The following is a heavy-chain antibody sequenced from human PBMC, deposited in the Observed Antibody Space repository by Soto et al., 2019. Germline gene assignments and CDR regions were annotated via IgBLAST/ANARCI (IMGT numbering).Heavy chain of an antibody. Sequence: QVQLVQSGAEVKKPGASVKVSCKASGFTFTNSYMHWVRQAPGQGLERVGIINPSGRRIGYAQKFQGRLTRTTDTSTSTVYMELSNLRSEDTAVYYCAKGNSASDLAWWFDPWGQGTLVTVSS. D-gene: IGHD1-26*01. CDR1: GFTFTNSY. J-gene: IGHJ5*02. CDR2: INPSGRRI. V-gene: IGHV1-46*01. CDR3: AKGNSASDLAWWFDP.